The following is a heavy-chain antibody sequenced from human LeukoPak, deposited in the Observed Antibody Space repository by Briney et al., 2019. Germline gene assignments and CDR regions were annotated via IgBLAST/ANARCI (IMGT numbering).Heavy chain of an antibody. V-gene: IGHV4-39*07. D-gene: IGHD5-18*01. CDR3: ARVLGRGYSYGYEDY. CDR2: IYYSGST. Sequence: PSQTLSLTCTVSGGSISSGDYYWSWIRQPPGKGLEWIGSIYYSGSTYYNPSLKSRVTISVDTSKNQFSLKLSSVTAADTAVYYCARVLGRGYSYGYEDYWGQGTLVTVSS. CDR1: GGSISSGDYY. J-gene: IGHJ4*02.